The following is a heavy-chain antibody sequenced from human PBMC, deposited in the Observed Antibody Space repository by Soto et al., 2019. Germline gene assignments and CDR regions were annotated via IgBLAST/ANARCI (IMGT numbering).Heavy chain of an antibody. J-gene: IGHJ4*02. D-gene: IGHD3-10*01. CDR2: IYYSGST. Sequence: SETLSLTCTVSGGSISSCGYYWSWIRQHPGKGLEWIGYIYYSGSTYYNPSLKSRVTISVDTSKNQFSLKLSSVTAADTAGYYCARTRITMVREPQYYFDFWGQGTLVTVSS. CDR3: ARTRITMVREPQYYFDF. V-gene: IGHV4-31*03. CDR1: GGSISSCGYY.